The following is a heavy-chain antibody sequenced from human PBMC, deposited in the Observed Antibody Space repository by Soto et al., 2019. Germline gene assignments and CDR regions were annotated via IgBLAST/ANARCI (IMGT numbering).Heavy chain of an antibody. D-gene: IGHD5-12*01. Sequence: PGGSLRLSCAASGFTFSIYGMHLVRQSPGKGLEWVAFISYDGSNKYYADSVKGRFTISRDNSKNTLYLQMNSLRAEDTAVYYCAKGPVAGVATNSYSYGMDVWGQGTTVTVS. V-gene: IGHV3-30*18. CDR2: ISYDGSNK. CDR1: GFTFSIYG. CDR3: AKGPVAGVATNSYSYGMDV. J-gene: IGHJ6*02.